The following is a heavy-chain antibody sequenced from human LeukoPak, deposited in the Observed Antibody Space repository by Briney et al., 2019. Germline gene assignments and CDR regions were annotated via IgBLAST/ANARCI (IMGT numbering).Heavy chain of an antibody. CDR2: INHSGST. CDR1: GGSFSGYY. J-gene: IGHJ4*02. CDR3: ARDVSPITIFGVVTRRGFDY. Sequence: SETLSLTCAVYGGSFSGYYWSWIRQPTGKGLEWIGEINHSGSTNYNPSLKSRVTISVDTSKNQFSLKLSSVTAADTAVYYCARDVSPITIFGVVTRRGFDYWGQGTLVTVSS. V-gene: IGHV4-34*01. D-gene: IGHD3-3*01.